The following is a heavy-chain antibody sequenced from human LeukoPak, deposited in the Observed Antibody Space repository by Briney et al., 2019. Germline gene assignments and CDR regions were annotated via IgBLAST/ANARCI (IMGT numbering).Heavy chain of an antibody. CDR1: GLTFSRYS. Sequence: GGSLRLSCAASGLTFSRYSMNWVRQAPGTGLEWVSSISSRSSSMYYADSVKGRFTISRDSAKNSLYLQMNSLRAEETAVYYCAREITGEAFDVWGQRTMVTVSS. D-gene: IGHD7-27*01. CDR2: ISSRSSSM. V-gene: IGHV3-21*01. CDR3: AREITGEAFDV. J-gene: IGHJ3*01.